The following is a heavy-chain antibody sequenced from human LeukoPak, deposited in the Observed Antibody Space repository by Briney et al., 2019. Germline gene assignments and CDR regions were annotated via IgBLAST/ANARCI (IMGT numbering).Heavy chain of an antibody. V-gene: IGHV3-23*01. D-gene: IGHD2-15*01. CDR3: AKVWRNSGGSSTGSYGMDV. CDR2: ISGSGGST. CDR1: GFTFNLFA. Sequence: GGSLRLSCAASGFTFNLFAISWVRQAPGKGLEWVSSISGSGGSTYYADSVKGRFTISRDNSKNTLYLQMNSLRAEDTAVYYCAKVWRNSGGSSTGSYGMDVWGQGTTVTVSS. J-gene: IGHJ6*02.